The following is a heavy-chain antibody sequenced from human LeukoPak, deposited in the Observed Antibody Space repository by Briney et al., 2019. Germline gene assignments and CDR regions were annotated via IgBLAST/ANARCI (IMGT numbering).Heavy chain of an antibody. CDR1: GYTFTSYG. J-gene: IGHJ5*02. Sequence: ASVKVSCKAPGYTFTSYGISWVRQAPGQGLEWMGWISAYNGNTNYAQKLQGRVTMTTDTSTSTAYMELRSLRSDDTAVYYCARAVAVAGTELWFDPWGQGTLVTVSS. D-gene: IGHD6-19*01. CDR3: ARAVAVAGTELWFDP. V-gene: IGHV1-18*01. CDR2: ISAYNGNT.